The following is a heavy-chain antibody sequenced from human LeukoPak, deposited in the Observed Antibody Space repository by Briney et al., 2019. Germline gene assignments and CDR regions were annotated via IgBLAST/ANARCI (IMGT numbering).Heavy chain of an antibody. CDR3: AKEWGDYGDYGDAFDI. CDR1: GFTFSSYA. Sequence: GGSLRLSCAASGFTFSSYAMSWVRQAPGEGLEWVSAISGSGGSTYYADSVKGRFTISRDNSKNTLYLQMNSLRAEDTAVYYCAKEWGDYGDYGDAFDIWGQGTMVTVSS. CDR2: ISGSGGST. V-gene: IGHV3-23*01. D-gene: IGHD4-17*01. J-gene: IGHJ3*02.